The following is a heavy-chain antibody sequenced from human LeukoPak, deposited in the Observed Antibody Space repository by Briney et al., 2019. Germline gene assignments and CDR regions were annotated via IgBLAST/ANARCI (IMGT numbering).Heavy chain of an antibody. CDR2: IKSKTEGGTA. CDR1: GFTFSTYN. D-gene: IGHD1-14*01. CDR3: TTYRSYSDY. J-gene: IGHJ4*02. Sequence: GGSLRLSCAASGFTFSTYNMNWVRQAPGKGLEWVGRIKSKTEGGTADYAAPVKGRFSISRDDSINTVYLEMNSLKTEDTAVYYCTTYRSYSDYWGQGALVTVSS. V-gene: IGHV3-15*01.